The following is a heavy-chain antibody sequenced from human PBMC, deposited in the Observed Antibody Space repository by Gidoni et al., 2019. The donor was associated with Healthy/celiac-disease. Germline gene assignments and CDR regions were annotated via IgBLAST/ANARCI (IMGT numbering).Heavy chain of an antibody. D-gene: IGHD1-1*01. Sequence: EVQLVESGGGLVQPGGSLRLSCPASGFTFSSYEMNWVRQAPGKGLEWVSYISSSGSPIYYADSVKGRFTISRDNAKNSLYLQVNSLRAEDTAVYYCAREGDWMDAFDIWGQGTMVTVSS. CDR3: AREGDWMDAFDI. CDR2: ISSSGSPI. CDR1: GFTFSSYE. J-gene: IGHJ3*02. V-gene: IGHV3-48*03.